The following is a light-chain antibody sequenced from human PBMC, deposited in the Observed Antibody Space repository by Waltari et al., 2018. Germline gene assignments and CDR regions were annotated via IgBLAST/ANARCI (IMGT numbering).Light chain of an antibody. J-gene: IGKJ1*01. CDR2: DAF. Sequence: TQSPATLSLSPGDRATFPCRASQNIDSYLAWYQQKPGQALRFLIFDAFNRPTGIPARFSGSRSGTDFNLTISSLESEDFAIYYCQQRRNWPWTFGQGTRVEIK. V-gene: IGKV3-11*01. CDR3: QQRRNWPWT. CDR1: QNIDSY.